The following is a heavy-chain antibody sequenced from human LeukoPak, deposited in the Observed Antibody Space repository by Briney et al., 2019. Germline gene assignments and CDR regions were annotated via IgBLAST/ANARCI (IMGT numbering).Heavy chain of an antibody. D-gene: IGHD6-19*01. J-gene: IGHJ4*02. Sequence: PGRSLRLSCAASGFTFSSYAMHWVRQAPGKGLEWVAVISFDGNNKYYADSVKGRFTISRDNSKNTLYLQMNSLRAEDTAVYYCAKCGGWSYYFDYWGQGTLVTVSS. V-gene: IGHV3-30-3*02. CDR2: ISFDGNNK. CDR1: GFTFSSYA. CDR3: AKCGGWSYYFDY.